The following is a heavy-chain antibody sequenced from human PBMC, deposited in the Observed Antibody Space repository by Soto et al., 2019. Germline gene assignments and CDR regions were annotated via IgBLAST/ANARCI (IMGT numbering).Heavy chain of an antibody. CDR1: GGSISSYY. J-gene: IGHJ6*02. Sequence: SETLSLTCTVSGGSISSYYWSWIRQPPGKGLEWIGYIYYSGSTNYNPSLKSRVTISVDTSKNQFSLKLSSVTAADTAVYYCARGDCSGGSCPFDYGMDVWGQGTTVTVSS. V-gene: IGHV4-59*01. CDR3: ARGDCSGGSCPFDYGMDV. CDR2: IYYSGST. D-gene: IGHD2-15*01.